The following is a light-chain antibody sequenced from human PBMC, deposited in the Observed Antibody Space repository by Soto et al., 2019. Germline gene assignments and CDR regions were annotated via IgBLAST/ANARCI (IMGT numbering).Light chain of an antibody. CDR2: DAS. CDR1: QSVSSY. CDR3: QQYFKSPWT. Sequence: EIVLTQSPATLSLSPGERATLSCRASQSVSSYLAWYQQKPGQAPRLLIYDASNRATGIPARFSGSGSGTDFTLTISRLEPEDFAVYYCQQYFKSPWTFGQGTKVDIK. J-gene: IGKJ1*01. V-gene: IGKV3-11*01.